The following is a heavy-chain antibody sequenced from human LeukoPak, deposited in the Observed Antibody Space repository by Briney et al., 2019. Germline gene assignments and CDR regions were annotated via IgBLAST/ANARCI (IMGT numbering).Heavy chain of an antibody. J-gene: IGHJ4*02. D-gene: IGHD3-9*01. CDR1: GFTFSNYA. CDR3: SKWGDYDVLTGYYDSDF. Sequence: GGSLSLSCAASGFTFSNYAMGWVRQAPGKGLEWVSAIVGSGGSTYYADSVKGRFSISRDNSKNTLFLQMNSLRVEDTALYYCSKWGDYDVLTGYYDSDFWGQGTLVTVSS. CDR2: IVGSGGST. V-gene: IGHV3-23*01.